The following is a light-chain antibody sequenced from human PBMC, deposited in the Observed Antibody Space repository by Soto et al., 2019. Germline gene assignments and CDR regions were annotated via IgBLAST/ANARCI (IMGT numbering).Light chain of an antibody. CDR2: DAS. J-gene: IGKJ1*01. CDR1: QTITTE. CDR3: QQYGSSPTWT. V-gene: IGKV3-20*01. Sequence: EIVLTQSPATLSLSPGERATLSCRASQTITTELAWYQQKPGQPPRLLIYDASTRATGIPDRLSGSGSGTDFTLTISRLEPEDSAVYYCQQYGSSPTWTFGQGTKVDIK.